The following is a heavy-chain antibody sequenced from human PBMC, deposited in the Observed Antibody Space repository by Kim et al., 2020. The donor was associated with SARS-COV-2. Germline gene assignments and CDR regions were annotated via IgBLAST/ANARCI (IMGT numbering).Heavy chain of an antibody. Sequence: SETLSLTCAVYGGSFSGYYWSWIRQPPGKGLEWIGEINHSGSTNYNPSLKSRVTISVDTSKNQFSLKLSSVTAADTAVYYCARDRRITIFGVVIHDRYYYGMDVWGQGTTVTVSS. V-gene: IGHV4-34*01. J-gene: IGHJ6*02. D-gene: IGHD3-3*01. CDR2: INHSGST. CDR3: ARDRRITIFGVVIHDRYYYGMDV. CDR1: GGSFSGYY.